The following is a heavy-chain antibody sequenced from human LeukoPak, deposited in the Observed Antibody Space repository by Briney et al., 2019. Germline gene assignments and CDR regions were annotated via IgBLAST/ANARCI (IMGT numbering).Heavy chain of an antibody. D-gene: IGHD5/OR15-5a*01. V-gene: IGHV3-23*01. CDR3: AKDLRSKYPQGGFDV. CDR2: ISGGGGNT. J-gene: IGHJ3*01. Sequence: GGSLRLSCAASGFTFSNFAMSWVRQAPGKGLEWVSGISGGGGNTYYADSVKGRFTISRDSSKNTLYLQMNSLRPEDAAVYYCAKDLRSKYPQGGFDVWGQGTMVTVSS. CDR1: GFTFSNFA.